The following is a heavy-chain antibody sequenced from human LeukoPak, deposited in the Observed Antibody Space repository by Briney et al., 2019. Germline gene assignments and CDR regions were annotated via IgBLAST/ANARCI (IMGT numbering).Heavy chain of an antibody. CDR1: GYSISSGYY. D-gene: IGHD1-26*01. V-gene: IGHV4-38-2*02. Sequence: SETLSLTCTVSGYSISSGYYWGWIRQPPGKGLEWIGIIYHSGSTYYNPSLKSRVTRSVDTSKNQFSLKLSSVTDADTAVYYCARLNGSYLGGRRFDYWGQGTMVTVSS. J-gene: IGHJ4*02. CDR2: IYHSGST. CDR3: ARLNGSYLGGRRFDY.